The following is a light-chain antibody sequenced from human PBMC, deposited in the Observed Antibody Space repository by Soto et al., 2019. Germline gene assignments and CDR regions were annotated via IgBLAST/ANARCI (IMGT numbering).Light chain of an antibody. CDR1: TSDVGVYNY. CDR3: SSYTSSFTYV. CDR2: DVS. Sequence: QSALTQPASVSGSPGQSITISCTGTTSDVGVYNYVSWYQQHPGQVPKLVIYDVSNPPSGVSNRFSGSKSGNTASLTISGLQAEDEADYYCSSYTSSFTYVFGTGTKVTVL. V-gene: IGLV2-14*03. J-gene: IGLJ1*01.